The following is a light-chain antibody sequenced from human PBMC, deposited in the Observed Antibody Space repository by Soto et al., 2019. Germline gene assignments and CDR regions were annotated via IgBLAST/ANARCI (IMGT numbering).Light chain of an antibody. Sequence: AIQMAQSPSSLSASVGDRVTITCRASQGIGNDVGWFQQKPGKTPKLLNYAAATLQSWVPSRFSGSRSGTDFTFTISSLQPEDFATYSCLQDHNYPLTFGGGNKVEIK. CDR3: LQDHNYPLT. CDR2: AAA. CDR1: QGIGND. V-gene: IGKV1-6*02. J-gene: IGKJ4*01.